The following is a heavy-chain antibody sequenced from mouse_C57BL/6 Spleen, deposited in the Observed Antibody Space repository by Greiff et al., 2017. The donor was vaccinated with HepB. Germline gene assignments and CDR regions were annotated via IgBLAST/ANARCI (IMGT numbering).Heavy chain of an antibody. D-gene: IGHD1-1*01. CDR2: LYPGDGDT. V-gene: IGHV1-80*01. CDR3: AREDYGSSPLDY. J-gene: IGHJ2*01. Sequence: VQLQQSGAELVKPGASVKISCKASGYAFSSYWMNWVKQRPGKGLEWIGQLYPGDGDTNYNGKFKGKATLTADKSSSTAYMQLSSLPSEDSAVYFCAREDYGSSPLDYWGQGTTLTVSS. CDR1: GYAFSSYW.